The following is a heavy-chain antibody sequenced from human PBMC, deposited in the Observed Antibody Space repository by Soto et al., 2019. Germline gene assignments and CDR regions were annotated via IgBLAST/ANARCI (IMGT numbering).Heavy chain of an antibody. D-gene: IGHD5-12*01. CDR3: AKARSPIYSGYAKGYAFDI. CDR1: GFTFSSYG. V-gene: IGHV3-30*18. CDR2: LSYYGSNK. J-gene: IGHJ3*02. Sequence: PGGSLRLSCAASGFTFSSYGMHWVRQAPGKGLEWVAFLSYYGSNKYYVDSVKGRFTISRDNSKNTLYLQMNSLRAEDTAVYYCAKARSPIYSGYAKGYAFDIWGQGTMVTVSS.